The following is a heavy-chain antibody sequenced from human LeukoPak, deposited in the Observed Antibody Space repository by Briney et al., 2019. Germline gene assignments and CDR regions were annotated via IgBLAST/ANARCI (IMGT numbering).Heavy chain of an antibody. D-gene: IGHD3-10*01. CDR1: GGTFSSYA. CDR3: AKDYSRSDDSGTEKDLPLDY. V-gene: IGHV1-69*01. Sequence: SVKVSCKASGGTFSSYAISWVRQAPGQGLEWMGGIIPIFGTANYAQKFQGRVTITADESTSTAYMELSSLRSEDTAVYYCAKDYSRSDDSGTEKDLPLDYWGQGALVTVSS. J-gene: IGHJ4*02. CDR2: IIPIFGTA.